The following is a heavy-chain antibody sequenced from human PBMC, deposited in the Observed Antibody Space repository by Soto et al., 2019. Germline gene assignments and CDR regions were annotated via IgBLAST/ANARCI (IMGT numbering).Heavy chain of an antibody. CDR1: GFTFSDYA. V-gene: IGHV3-23*01. D-gene: IGHD2-2*01. CDR2: IGGSGVTT. CDR3: ARARRRYQNNYFDF. Sequence: EVQLLESGGGLVQPGGSLRLSCAASGFTFSDYAMSWVRQAPGKGLEWVSTIGGSGVTTYYADSVKGRFTISRDNSKNTVYLQMNSLRAEDTAVFYCARARRRYQNNYFDFWGQGTLVIVSS. J-gene: IGHJ4*02.